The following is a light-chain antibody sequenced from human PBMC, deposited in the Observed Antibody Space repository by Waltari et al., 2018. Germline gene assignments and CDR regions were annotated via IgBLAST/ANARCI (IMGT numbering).Light chain of an antibody. J-gene: IGKJ2*01. CDR3: MQALHTPYT. CDR2: LGS. Sequence: IVMTQSPFSLSVTPGEPASISCRSSQSLLDNNGNKFLDWYLQKPGQSPELLIFLGSNRLSGVPVRFSGSGSGTDYTLNISRVEAEDAGTYYCMQALHTPYTFGQGTKLEIK. V-gene: IGKV2-28*01. CDR1: QSLLDNNGNKF.